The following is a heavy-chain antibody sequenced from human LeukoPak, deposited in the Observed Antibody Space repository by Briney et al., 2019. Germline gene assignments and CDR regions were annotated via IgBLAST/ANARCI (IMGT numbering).Heavy chain of an antibody. J-gene: IGHJ4*02. V-gene: IGHV3-30-3*01. CDR3: AGDSYGENFDY. CDR2: ISYGGSNK. Sequence: GGSLRLSCAASGFTFSSYAMHWVRQAPGKGLEWVAVISYGGSNKYYADSVKGRFTISRDNSKNTLYLQMNSLRAEDTAVYYCAGDSYGENFDYWGQGTLVTVSS. CDR1: GFTFSSYA. D-gene: IGHD5-18*01.